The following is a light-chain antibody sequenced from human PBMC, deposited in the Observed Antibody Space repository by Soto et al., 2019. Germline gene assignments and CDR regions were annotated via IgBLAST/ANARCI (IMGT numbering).Light chain of an antibody. J-gene: IGLJ2*01. CDR3: CSYAGSRVV. Sequence: QSALTQPRSVSGSPGQSVTISCTGTSREVGGYNSVSWYQHHPGKAPKLMIYDVTKRPSGVPARFSGSKYGNTASLTISGLQSEDEAAYSCCSYAGSRVVFGGGTKLTVL. CDR1: SREVGGYNS. CDR2: DVT. V-gene: IGLV2-11*01.